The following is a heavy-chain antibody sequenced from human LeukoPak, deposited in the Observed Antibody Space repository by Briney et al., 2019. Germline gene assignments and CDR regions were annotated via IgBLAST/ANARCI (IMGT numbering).Heavy chain of an antibody. Sequence: PSETLSLTCAVYGGSFSGYYWSWIRQPPGKGLEWIGEINHSGSTNYNPSLKSRVTISVDTSRNQFSLKLSSVTAADTAVYYCARGRVTMVRGPMGYWGQGTLVTVSS. CDR2: INHSGST. CDR1: GGSFSGYY. V-gene: IGHV4-34*01. CDR3: ARGRVTMVRGPMGY. D-gene: IGHD3-10*01. J-gene: IGHJ4*02.